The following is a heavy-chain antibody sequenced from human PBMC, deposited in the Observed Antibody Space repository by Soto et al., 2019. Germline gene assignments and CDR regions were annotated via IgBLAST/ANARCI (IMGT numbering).Heavy chain of an antibody. Sequence: GGSLRLSCAASGFSFSNYAMSWARQTPGKGLEWVSSISGNGDSTFSADSVKGRSTISGDNSKNTLYLQMNSLRVEDTAVYYCAKYPKSAAGVSDYWYFAFWGRGTLVTVSS. J-gene: IGHJ2*01. D-gene: IGHD6-13*01. V-gene: IGHV3-23*01. CDR3: AKYPKSAAGVSDYWYFAF. CDR1: GFSFSNYA. CDR2: ISGNGDST.